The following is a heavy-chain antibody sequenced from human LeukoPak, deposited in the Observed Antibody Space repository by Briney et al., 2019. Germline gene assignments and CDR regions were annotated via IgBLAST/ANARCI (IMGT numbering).Heavy chain of an antibody. CDR3: AKDRPNFHENSGHYYRRDGDS. Sequence: GGSLRLSCQASGFTFYMYAISWVRQAPGKGLEWVASMCGTAGCTFYPDSVKGRFTISRDNSKNVLYLRMNSLTAEDTAIYYCAKDRPNFHENSGHYYRRDGDSWGQGTLVTVSS. V-gene: IGHV3-23*01. CDR2: MCGTAGCT. CDR1: GFTFYMYA. D-gene: IGHD3-22*01. J-gene: IGHJ5*01.